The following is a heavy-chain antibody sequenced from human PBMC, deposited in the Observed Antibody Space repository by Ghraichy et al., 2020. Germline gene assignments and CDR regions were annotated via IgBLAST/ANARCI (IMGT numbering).Heavy chain of an antibody. D-gene: IGHD6-19*01. CDR2: IYYSGST. J-gene: IGHJ6*02. Sequence: TLSLTCTVSGGSISSYYWSWIRQPPGKGLEWIGYIYYSGSTNYNPSLKSRVTISVDTSKNQFSLKLSSVTAADTAVYYCARARGAVAGTAYYYYYGMDVWGQGTTVTVSS. CDR1: GGSISSYY. V-gene: IGHV4-59*01. CDR3: ARARGAVAGTAYYYYYGMDV.